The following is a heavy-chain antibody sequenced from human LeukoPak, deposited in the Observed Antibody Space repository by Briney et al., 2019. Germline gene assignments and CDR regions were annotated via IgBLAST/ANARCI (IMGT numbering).Heavy chain of an antibody. D-gene: IGHD3-3*01. J-gene: IGHJ3*02. CDR2: FDPEDGET. CDR3: ATDFSLFTLGAFDI. CDR1: GYTLTELS. Sequence: ASVKVSCKVSGYTLTELSMHWVRQAPGKGLEWMGGFDPEDGETIYAQKFQGRVTMTEDTSTDTAYMELSSLRSEDTAVYYCATDFSLFTLGAFDIWGQGTMVTVSS. V-gene: IGHV1-24*01.